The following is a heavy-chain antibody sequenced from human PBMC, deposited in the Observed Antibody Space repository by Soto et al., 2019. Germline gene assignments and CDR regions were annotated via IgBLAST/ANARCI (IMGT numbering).Heavy chain of an antibody. CDR3: ARANIAAAGTIFDP. CDR1: GDSVSSGAYY. J-gene: IGHJ5*02. CDR2: IYYNAIT. D-gene: IGHD6-13*01. V-gene: IGHV4-61*08. Sequence: QVKLQESGPGLVKPSETLSLTCTVSGDSVSSGAYYWSWVRQPPGKGLEWIGYIYYNAITNYNPSLKSRVTILVDTSTSEISLTLNSVTAADTAVYYCARANIAAAGTIFDPWGQGVLVTVSA.